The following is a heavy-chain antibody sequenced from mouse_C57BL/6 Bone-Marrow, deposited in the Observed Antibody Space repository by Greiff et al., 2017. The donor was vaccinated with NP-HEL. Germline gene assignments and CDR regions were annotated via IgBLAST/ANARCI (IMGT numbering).Heavy chain of an antibody. CDR1: GYAFSSSW. Sequence: QVHVKQSGPELVKPGASVKISCKASGYAFSSSWMNWVKQRPGKGLEWIGRIYPGDGDTNYNGKFKGKATLTADKSSSTAYMQLSSLTSEDSAVYFCAREGDGNGDYWGQGTTLTVSS. CDR2: IYPGDGDT. CDR3: AREGDGNGDY. D-gene: IGHD2-1*01. J-gene: IGHJ2*01. V-gene: IGHV1-82*01.